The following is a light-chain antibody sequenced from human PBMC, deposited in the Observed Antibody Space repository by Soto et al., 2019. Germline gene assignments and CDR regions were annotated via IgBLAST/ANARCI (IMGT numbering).Light chain of an antibody. CDR2: EVS. J-gene: IGLJ3*02. V-gene: IGLV2-14*01. CDR3: SSFTSSGTRV. Sequence: QSALTQPASMSASPGQSLTISCIGTSSDVGYDNYISWYQQHAGRDPKVMIFEVSNRPSGVSDRFSGSKSGNTASLTISGLQPEDEADYYCSSFTSSGTRVFGGGTKVTVL. CDR1: SSDVGYDNY.